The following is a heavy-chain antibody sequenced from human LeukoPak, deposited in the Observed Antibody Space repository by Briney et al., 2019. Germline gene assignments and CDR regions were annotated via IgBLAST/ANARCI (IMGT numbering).Heavy chain of an antibody. CDR1: GGSISSGDYY. V-gene: IGHV4-30-4*08. D-gene: IGHD3-22*01. Sequence: PSETLSLTCTVSGGSISSGDYYWSWIRQPPGKGLEWIGYIYYSGSTYYNTSLKSRVTISVDTSKNQFSLKLSSVTAADTAVYYCARGGDYYDSSGYYRGLAFDIWGQGTMVTVSS. CDR3: ARGGDYYDSSGYYRGLAFDI. J-gene: IGHJ3*02. CDR2: IYYSGST.